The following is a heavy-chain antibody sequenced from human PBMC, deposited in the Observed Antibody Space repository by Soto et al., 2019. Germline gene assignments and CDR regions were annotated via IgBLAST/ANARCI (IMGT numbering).Heavy chain of an antibody. J-gene: IGHJ5*01. D-gene: IGHD4-17*01. CDR1: GGSLSGYY. CDR3: ARGIRPDS. CDR2: ISHRGST. V-gene: IGHV4-34*02. Sequence: QVQLQQWGAGLLKPSETLSLTCAVHGGSLSGYYWSWIRQTPGKGLEWIGEISHRGSTNYNPSLKSRVPISLDTSKNQFSLKLASVTAADTAAYYCARGIRPDSWGQGTQVTFSS.